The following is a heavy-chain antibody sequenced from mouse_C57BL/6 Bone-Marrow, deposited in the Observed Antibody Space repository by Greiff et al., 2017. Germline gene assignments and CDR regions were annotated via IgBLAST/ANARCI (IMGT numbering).Heavy chain of an antibody. CDR1: GYTFTDYY. D-gene: IGHD2-3*01. CDR2: INPNNGGT. Sequence: EVQLQQSGPELVKPGASVKISCKASGYTFTDYYMNWVKQSHGKSLEWIGDINPNNGGTSYNQKFKGKATLTVDKSSSTAYMELRSLTSEDSAVYYCARGWLLPYYFDYWGQGTTLTVSS. J-gene: IGHJ2*01. CDR3: ARGWLLPYYFDY. V-gene: IGHV1-26*01.